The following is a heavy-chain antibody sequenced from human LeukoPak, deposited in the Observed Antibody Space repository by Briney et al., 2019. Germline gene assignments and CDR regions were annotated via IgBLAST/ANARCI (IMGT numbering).Heavy chain of an antibody. J-gene: IGHJ4*02. CDR1: GYTFTSYG. Sequence: GASVKVSCKTSGYTFTSYGISWVRQVPGQGLEWMAWISANNGDTNYAQKVQGRVVLSTDTSTNTAYMELRYLMFDDTAVYYCATGYRHDYWGQGTLVIVSS. CDR2: ISANNGDT. CDR3: ATGYRHDY. V-gene: IGHV1-18*04. D-gene: IGHD2-2*02.